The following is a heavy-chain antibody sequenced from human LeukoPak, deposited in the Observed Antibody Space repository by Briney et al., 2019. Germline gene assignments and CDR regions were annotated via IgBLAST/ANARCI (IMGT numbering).Heavy chain of an antibody. D-gene: IGHD2-15*01. Sequence: PGGSLRLSCSASGFSFGNYAMYWVRQAPGKELEWVANIKQGGSEKYYVDSVKGRFTISRDNAKNSLYLQMNSLRAEDTAVYYCARDFGLRCSGGTCYSVYYYGMDVWGKGTTVTVSS. J-gene: IGHJ6*04. CDR3: ARDFGLRCSGGTCYSVYYYGMDV. CDR2: IKQGGSEK. CDR1: GFSFGNYA. V-gene: IGHV3-7*03.